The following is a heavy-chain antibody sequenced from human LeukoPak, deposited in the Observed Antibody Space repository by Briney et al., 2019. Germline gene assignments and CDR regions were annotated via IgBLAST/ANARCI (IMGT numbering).Heavy chain of an antibody. CDR1: GFTFSSYG. Sequence: PGGSLRLSCAPSGFTFSSYGMHWVRQAPGKGLEWVAVIWYDGSNKYHADSVKGRFTISRDNSKNTLYLQMNSLRAEDTAAYYCARMSTTWLTVDYWGQGTLVTVSS. J-gene: IGHJ4*02. CDR3: ARMSTTWLTVDY. V-gene: IGHV3-33*01. D-gene: IGHD6-13*01. CDR2: IWYDGSNK.